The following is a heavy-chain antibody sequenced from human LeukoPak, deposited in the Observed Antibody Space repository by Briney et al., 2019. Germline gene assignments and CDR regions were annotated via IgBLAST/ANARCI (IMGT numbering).Heavy chain of an antibody. D-gene: IGHD3-10*01. CDR3: ARGRDAFYH. CDR2: ISTTVST. CDR1: GDSITSYF. Sequence: SETLSLTCTVSGDSITSYFWNWVRQPAGKGLEWIGRISTTVSTDYNPSLESRITLSVDTSRNQVSLRLTSVPAADTALYYCARGRDAFYHWGQGTLVTVSS. V-gene: IGHV4-4*07. J-gene: IGHJ4*02.